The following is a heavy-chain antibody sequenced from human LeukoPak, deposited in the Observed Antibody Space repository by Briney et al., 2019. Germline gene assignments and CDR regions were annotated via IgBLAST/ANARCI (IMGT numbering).Heavy chain of an antibody. CDR2: ISGSGGST. CDR1: GFTFSSYA. D-gene: IGHD3-9*01. V-gene: IGHV3-23*01. CDR3: AKQRYFDWLPYNWFDP. Sequence: TGGSLRLSCAASGFTFSSYAMSWVRQAPGKGLEWVSAISGSGGSTYYADSVKGRFTISRDNSKNTLYLQMNSLRAEDTAVYYCAKQRYFDWLPYNWFDPWGQGTLVTVSS. J-gene: IGHJ5*02.